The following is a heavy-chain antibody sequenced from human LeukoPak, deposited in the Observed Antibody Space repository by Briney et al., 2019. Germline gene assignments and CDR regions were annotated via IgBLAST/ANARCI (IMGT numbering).Heavy chain of an antibody. J-gene: IGHJ4*02. D-gene: IGHD6-13*01. CDR2: ISAYNGDT. CDR3: ARDRSSSWDY. Sequence: ASVKVSRKASGYTFTSYDINWVRQATGQGLEWMGWISAYNGDTHYAQKFQGRVTMTTDTSTTTAYMELRSLRSEDTAVYYCARDRSSSWDYWGQGTLVTVSS. V-gene: IGHV1-18*01. CDR1: GYTFTSYD.